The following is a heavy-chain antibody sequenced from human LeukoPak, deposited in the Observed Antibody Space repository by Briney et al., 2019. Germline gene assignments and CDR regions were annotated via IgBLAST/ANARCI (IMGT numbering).Heavy chain of an antibody. CDR2: ISGRGGST. CDR3: GRSYYLSNFDY. Sequence: GGSLRLSCAASGLTFRSYAMSWVRKAPGKGLEWVSAISGRGGSTYYADSVKGRFTISRDNSNTTLDLQMNSLKAEETVVYYCGRSYYLSNFDYWGQGTLVTVSS. V-gene: IGHV3-23*01. CDR1: GLTFRSYA. D-gene: IGHD3-10*01. J-gene: IGHJ4*02.